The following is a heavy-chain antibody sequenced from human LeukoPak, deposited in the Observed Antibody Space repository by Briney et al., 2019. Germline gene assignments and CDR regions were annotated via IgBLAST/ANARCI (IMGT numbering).Heavy chain of an antibody. CDR3: TREYYYGSGSYYLWFDP. Sequence: ASVTVSCKASGFTFTGYSLHWVRQAPGQGLEWMGWINPNSGGTNYAQKFQGRVTMTRDTSINTAYLELSSLRSDDTAVYYCTREYYYGSGSYYLWFDPRGQGTLVTVSS. D-gene: IGHD3-10*01. J-gene: IGHJ5*02. CDR1: GFTFTGYS. V-gene: IGHV1-2*02. CDR2: INPNSGGT.